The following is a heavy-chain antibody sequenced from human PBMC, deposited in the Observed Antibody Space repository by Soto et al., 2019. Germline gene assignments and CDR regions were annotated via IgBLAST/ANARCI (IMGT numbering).Heavy chain of an antibody. CDR3: AKDRIVLMVYDCFDP. V-gene: IGHV3-23*01. CDR1: GFTFSSYA. D-gene: IGHD2-8*01. CDR2: ISGSGGST. J-gene: IGHJ5*02. Sequence: PGGSLRLSCAASGFTFSSYAMSWVRQAPGKGLEWVSAISGSGGSTYYADSVKGRLTISRDNSKNTLYLQMNSLRAEDTAVYYCAKDRIVLMVYDCFDPWGQGTLVTVSP.